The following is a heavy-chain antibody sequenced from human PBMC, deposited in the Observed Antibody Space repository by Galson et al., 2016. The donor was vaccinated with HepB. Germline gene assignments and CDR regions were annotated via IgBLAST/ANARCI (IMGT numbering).Heavy chain of an antibody. J-gene: IGHJ4*02. CDR1: GFTFSNYA. V-gene: IGHV3-23*01. CDR2: ISDRGGST. D-gene: IGHD1/OR15-1a*01. Sequence: SLRLSCAASGFTFSNYAMSWVRQAPGKGLEWVSGISDRGGSTYFAGSVMGRFTISRDNPKNTLYLQMNSLRVDDTAVYYCAKGTTLQVHFGYFDHWGQGTLVTVSS. CDR3: AKGTTLQVHFGYFDH.